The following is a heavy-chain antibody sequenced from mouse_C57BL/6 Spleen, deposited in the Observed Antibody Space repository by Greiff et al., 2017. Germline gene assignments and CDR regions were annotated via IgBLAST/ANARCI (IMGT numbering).Heavy chain of an antibody. D-gene: IGHD2-2*01. CDR3: ARGGYYDAMDY. CDR2: INPSNGDT. J-gene: IGHJ4*01. V-gene: IGHV1-53*01. Sequence: VKLQQPGTELVKPGASVKLSCKASGYTFTSYWMHWVKQRPGQGLEWIGNINPSNGDTNYNEKFKSKATLTVDTASSTAYMQLSSLTSEDSAVYYCARGGYYDAMDYWGQGTSVTVSS. CDR1: GYTFTSYW.